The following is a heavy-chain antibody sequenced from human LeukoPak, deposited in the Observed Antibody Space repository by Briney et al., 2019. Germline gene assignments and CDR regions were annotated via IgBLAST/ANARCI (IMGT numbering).Heavy chain of an antibody. CDR1: GFNVAAYA. D-gene: IGHD3-10*01. Sequence: GGSLRLSCAASGFNVAAYAMYWVRQPPGKSLEWVSLISGDSDNKYSAASVKGRFTISRDNSKNSLFLQMNSLTTEDTALYYCAIAYESGSFYRAFAYWGQGALVTVSP. CDR2: ISGDSDNK. CDR3: AIAYESGSFYRAFAY. J-gene: IGHJ4*02. V-gene: IGHV3-43*02.